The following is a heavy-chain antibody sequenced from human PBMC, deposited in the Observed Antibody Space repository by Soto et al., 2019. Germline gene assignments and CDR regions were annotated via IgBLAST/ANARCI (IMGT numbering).Heavy chain of an antibody. CDR3: ARDRPLSRGRSWLPSCDY. CDR2: ISAYNGNT. Sequence: QVQLVQSGAEVKKPGASVKVSCKASGYTFTSYGISWVRQAPGQGLEWMGWISAYNGNTNYAQKLQGRVTMTTDTSATTAYMELGSLRSDETAVYYGARDRPLSRGRSWLPSCDYWGQGTLVTVSS. D-gene: IGHD6-13*01. V-gene: IGHV1-18*01. CDR1: GYTFTSYG. J-gene: IGHJ4*02.